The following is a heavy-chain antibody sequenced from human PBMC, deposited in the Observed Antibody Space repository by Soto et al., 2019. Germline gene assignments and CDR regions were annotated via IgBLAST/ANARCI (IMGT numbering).Heavy chain of an antibody. CDR2: ISSSSSYI. Sequence: GGSLRLSCAASGFTFSSYSMNWVRQAPGKGLEWVSSISSSSSYIYYADSVKGRFTISRDNAKNSLYLQMNSLRAEDTAVYYCARDDYSSYFPYYYYGMDVWGQGTTVTVSS. V-gene: IGHV3-21*01. D-gene: IGHD4-4*01. J-gene: IGHJ6*02. CDR1: GFTFSSYS. CDR3: ARDDYSSYFPYYYYGMDV.